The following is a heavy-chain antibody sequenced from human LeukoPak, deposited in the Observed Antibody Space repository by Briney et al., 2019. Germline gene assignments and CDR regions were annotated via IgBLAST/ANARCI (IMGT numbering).Heavy chain of an antibody. CDR2: VNHSGST. J-gene: IGHJ5*02. Sequence: SETLSLTCAVYGGSFSGYYWSWIRQPPGKGLEWIGEVNHSGSTNYNPSLKSRVTISVDTSKNQFSLKLSSVTAADTAVYYCAGGNRRMVRGVIRTGFDPWGQGTLVTVSS. CDR1: GGSFSGYY. V-gene: IGHV4-34*01. CDR3: AGGNRRMVRGVIRTGFDP. D-gene: IGHD3-10*01.